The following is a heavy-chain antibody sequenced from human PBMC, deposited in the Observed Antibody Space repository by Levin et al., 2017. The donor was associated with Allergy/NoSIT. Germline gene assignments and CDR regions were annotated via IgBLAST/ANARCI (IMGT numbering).Heavy chain of an antibody. Sequence: SETLSLTCTVSGGSVTGANSYWGWIRQPPGKGLEWIGYIYYRGSTRYNPSLKSRVTISLDTSKNQFSLKLKSVTAADTAVYYCARGPKTTVQGVTAQPAFVPDGFNVWGQGTMVTVSS. J-gene: IGHJ3*01. V-gene: IGHV4-61*01. CDR1: GGSVTGANSY. CDR2: IYYRGST. CDR3: ARGPKTTVQGVTAQPAFVPDGFNV. D-gene: IGHD3-10*01.